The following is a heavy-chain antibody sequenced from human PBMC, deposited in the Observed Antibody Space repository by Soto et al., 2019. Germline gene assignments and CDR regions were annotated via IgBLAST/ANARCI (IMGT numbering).Heavy chain of an antibody. Sequence: GGSLRLSCVASGFTFSSYGMHWVRQAPGKGLEWVAVISYDGSNKYYADSVKGRFTISRDNSKNTLYLQMNSLRAEDTAVYYCAKDRPHVYYYDSSGSFDYWGQGTLVTVSS. V-gene: IGHV3-30*18. CDR1: GFTFSSYG. CDR2: ISYDGSNK. D-gene: IGHD3-22*01. CDR3: AKDRPHVYYYDSSGSFDY. J-gene: IGHJ4*02.